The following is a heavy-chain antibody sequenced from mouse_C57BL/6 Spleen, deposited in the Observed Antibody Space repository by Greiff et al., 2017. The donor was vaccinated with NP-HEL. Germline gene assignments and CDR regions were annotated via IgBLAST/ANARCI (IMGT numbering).Heavy chain of an antibody. CDR1: GYTFTSYW. CDR3: ARGRLTGTF. D-gene: IGHD4-1*01. CDR2: IDPSDSYT. J-gene: IGHJ2*01. Sequence: QVQLQQPGAELVKPGASVKLSCKASGYTFTSYWMQWVKQRPGQGLEWIGEIDPSDSYTNYNQKFKGKATLTVDTSSSTAYMQLSSLTSEDSAVYYCARGRLTGTFWGQGTTLTVSS. V-gene: IGHV1-50*01.